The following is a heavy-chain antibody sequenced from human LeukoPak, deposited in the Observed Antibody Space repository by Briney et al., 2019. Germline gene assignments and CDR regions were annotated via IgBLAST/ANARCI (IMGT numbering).Heavy chain of an antibody. CDR3: ARDPNIVVVPAANNWFDP. D-gene: IGHD2-2*01. CDR2: INPNSGGT. V-gene: IGHV1-2*02. J-gene: IGHJ5*02. CDR1: GYTFTGYY. Sequence: GASVKVSCKASGYTFTGYYMHWVRQAPGQGLEWMGWINPNSGGTNYAQKFQGRVTMTRDTSISTAYMELSRLRSDDTAVYYCARDPNIVVVPAANNWFDPWGQGTLVTVSS.